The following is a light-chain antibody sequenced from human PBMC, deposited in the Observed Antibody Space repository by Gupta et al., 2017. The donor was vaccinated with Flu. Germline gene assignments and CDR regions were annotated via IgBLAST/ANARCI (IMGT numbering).Light chain of an antibody. CDR3: QQRSISFT. J-gene: IGKJ3*01. V-gene: IGKV3-11*01. Sequence: EIVFTQSPATLSLSPGERATLSCRASQSLSTFLAWYQQKPGQAPRLLIYDASNRAAGVPARFSGSGSGTDFTLTISRLEPEDSAIYYCQQRSISFTFGPGTKVDVK. CDR1: QSLSTF. CDR2: DAS.